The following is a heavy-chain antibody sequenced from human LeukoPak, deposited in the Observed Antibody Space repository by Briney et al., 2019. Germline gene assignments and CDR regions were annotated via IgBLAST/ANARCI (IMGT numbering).Heavy chain of an antibody. V-gene: IGHV3-9*01. J-gene: IGHJ3*02. CDR1: GFTFDDNA. Sequence: PGGSLRLSCAASGFTFDDNAMHWVRQAPGKGLEWVSGISWNSGSIGYADSVKGRFTISRDNAKNSLYLQMNSLRAEDTALYYCARASYYYDSSGFDIWGQGTMVTVSS. CDR3: ARASYYYDSSGFDI. D-gene: IGHD3-22*01. CDR2: ISWNSGSI.